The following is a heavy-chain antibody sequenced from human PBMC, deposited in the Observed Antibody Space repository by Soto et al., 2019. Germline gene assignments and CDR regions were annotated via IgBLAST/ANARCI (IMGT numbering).Heavy chain of an antibody. CDR1: GFSLSTSGMR. D-gene: IGHD6-6*01. V-gene: IGHV2-70*04. CDR2: IDWDDDK. J-gene: IGHJ4*02. Sequence: SGPTLVNPTQTLTLTCTFSGFSLSTSGMRVSWIRQPPGEALEWLARIDWDDDKFYSTSLKTRLTISKDTSKNQVVLTMTNMDPVDTATYYCARMGSSSPVFVYWGQGTLVTVSS. CDR3: ARMGSSSPVFVY.